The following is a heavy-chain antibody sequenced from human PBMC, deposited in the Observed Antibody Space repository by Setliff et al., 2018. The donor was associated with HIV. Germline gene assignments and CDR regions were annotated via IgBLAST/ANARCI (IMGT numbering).Heavy chain of an antibody. V-gene: IGHV1-46*01. CDR2: INPTGGST. Sequence: GASVKVSCKSSGYSFTNHYMHWVRQAPGQGLEWMGVINPTGGSTRNTQNFQGRVTITADTSTDTTYMKLSSLRSEDTAVYYCATGRIPGIPAVIVYWGQGTLVTVSS. CDR1: GYSFTNHY. CDR3: ATGRIPGIPAVIVY. D-gene: IGHD6-13*01. J-gene: IGHJ4*02.